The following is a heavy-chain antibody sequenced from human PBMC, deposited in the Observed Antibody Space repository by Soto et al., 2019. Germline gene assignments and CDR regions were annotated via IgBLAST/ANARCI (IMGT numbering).Heavy chain of an antibody. J-gene: IGHJ6*02. V-gene: IGHV1-2*02. CDR2: INPNSGGT. CDR3: ARREARGYYYGMDV. CDR1: GYTFTGYY. Sequence: GASVKVSCKASGYTFTGYYMHWVRQAPGQGLEWMGWINPNSGGTNYAQKFQGRVTMTRDTSISTAYMELSRLRSDDTAVYYCARREARGYYYGMDVWGQGTTVTVYS.